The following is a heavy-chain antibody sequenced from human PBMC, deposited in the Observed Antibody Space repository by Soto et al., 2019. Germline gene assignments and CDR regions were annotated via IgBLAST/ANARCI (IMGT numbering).Heavy chain of an antibody. D-gene: IGHD4-17*01. J-gene: IGHJ4*02. CDR2: IRSKANNYAT. CDR3: TRHEGDYTPPFDY. Sequence: PGGSLRLSCAASGFTFSGSAIHWVRQASGKGLEWVGRIRSKANNYATAYTASVEGRFTISRDDSKNTAFLQMNSLKSEDTAIYYCTRHEGDYTPPFDYWGQGTLVTVSS. V-gene: IGHV3-73*01. CDR1: GFTFSGSA.